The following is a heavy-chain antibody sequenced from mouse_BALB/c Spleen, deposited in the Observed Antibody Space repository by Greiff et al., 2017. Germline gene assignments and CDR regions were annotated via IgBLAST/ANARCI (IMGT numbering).Heavy chain of an antibody. CDR1: GFTFSSFG. J-gene: IGHJ4*01. CDR3: ARSGDYYGSSRYAMDY. Sequence: EVMLVESGGGLVKPGGSLKLSCAASGFTFSSFGMHWVRQAPEKGLEWVAYISSGSSTIYYADTVKGRFTISRDNPKNTLFLQMTSLRSEDTAMYYCARSGDYYGSSRYAMDYWGQGTSVTVSS. D-gene: IGHD1-1*01. CDR2: ISSGSSTI. V-gene: IGHV5-17*02.